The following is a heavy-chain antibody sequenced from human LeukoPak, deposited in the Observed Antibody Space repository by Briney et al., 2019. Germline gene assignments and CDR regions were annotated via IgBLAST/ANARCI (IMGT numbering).Heavy chain of an antibody. D-gene: IGHD2-15*01. CDR2: IKSKTYGGTT. Sequence: GGSLRLSCAASGFTFSNAWMSWVRQAPGKRLEWVGRIKSKTYGGTTDYAAPVKGRFIISRDDSKNTLYVQMNSLKSEDTAVYYCTAFESGGFYWGQGTLVTVSS. J-gene: IGHJ4*02. CDR3: TAFESGGFY. CDR1: GFTFSNAW. V-gene: IGHV3-15*01.